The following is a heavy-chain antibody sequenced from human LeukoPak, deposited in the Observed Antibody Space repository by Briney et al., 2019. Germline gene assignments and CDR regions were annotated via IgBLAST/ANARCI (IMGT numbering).Heavy chain of an antibody. V-gene: IGHV3-30*04. CDR3: AKEGRWLDS. CDR1: GFSFSSYS. Sequence: GRSLRLSCAASGFSFSSYSMHWVRQAPGKGLEWVAELLYDGSHEFYADVVKGRFTISRDNSKNTLYLQINSLRAEDTAVYYCAKEGRWLDSWAQGTLVTVS. CDR2: LLYDGSHE. J-gene: IGHJ4*02. D-gene: IGHD4-23*01.